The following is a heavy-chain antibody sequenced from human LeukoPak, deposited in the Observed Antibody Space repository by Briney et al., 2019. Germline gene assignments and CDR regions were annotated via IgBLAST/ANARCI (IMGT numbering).Heavy chain of an antibody. V-gene: IGHV3-7*01. D-gene: IGHD2-15*01. CDR3: AKRADGCSGVSCYYYYMDV. CDR2: IDPDGSEK. Sequence: GGSLRLSCAASGFTFNSYWMSWVRQAPGKGLEWVANIDPDGSEKQYGDSVKGRFTTSRDNAKNSLYLQMNSLRAEDTAIYYCAKRADGCSGVSCYYYYMDVWGKGTTVTVSS. J-gene: IGHJ6*03. CDR1: GFTFNSYW.